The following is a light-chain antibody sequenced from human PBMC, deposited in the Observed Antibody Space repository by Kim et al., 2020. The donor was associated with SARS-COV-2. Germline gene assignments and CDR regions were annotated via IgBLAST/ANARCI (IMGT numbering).Light chain of an antibody. J-gene: IGLJ1*01. Sequence: YHESWYQQRPGQAPVLVIYGKDRRPSGIPDRFSGSSSGDTTSLTITGAQAEDEADFYCNSRDDSGNHYVFGPGTKVTVL. CDR1: YH. V-gene: IGLV3-19*01. CDR2: GKD. CDR3: NSRDDSGNHYV.